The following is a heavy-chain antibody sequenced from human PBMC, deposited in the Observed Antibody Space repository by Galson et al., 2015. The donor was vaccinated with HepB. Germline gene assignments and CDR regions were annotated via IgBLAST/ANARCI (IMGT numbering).Heavy chain of an antibody. Sequence: SLRLSCAASGFTFSSYAMSWVRQAPAKGLEWVSAISGSGAGTYFTDSVEGRFTISRDNSKNTLYLQMNSLRAEDTAVYYCAKGSRTGLAGYFDLWGRGTLVTVSS. J-gene: IGHJ2*01. D-gene: IGHD1-1*01. V-gene: IGHV3-23*01. CDR3: AKGSRTGLAGYFDL. CDR2: ISGSGAGT. CDR1: GFTFSSYA.